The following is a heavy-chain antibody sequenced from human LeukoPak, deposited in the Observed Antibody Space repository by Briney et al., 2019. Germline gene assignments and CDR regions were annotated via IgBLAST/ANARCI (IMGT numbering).Heavy chain of an antibody. CDR1: GFTFSSYS. CDR2: ISSSSTI. V-gene: IGHV3-48*01. CDR3: ARQHPGGTRYY. Sequence: PGGSLRLSCAASGFTFSSYSMNWVRQAPGKGLEWVSYISSSSTIYYADSVKGRFTISRDNAKNSLYLQMNSLRAEDTAVYYCARQHPGGTRYYWGQGTLVTVSS. J-gene: IGHJ4*02. D-gene: IGHD2-2*01.